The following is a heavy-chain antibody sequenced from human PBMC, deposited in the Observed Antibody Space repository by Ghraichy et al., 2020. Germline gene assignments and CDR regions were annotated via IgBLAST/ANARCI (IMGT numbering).Heavy chain of an antibody. CDR3: ARGYGGNLDY. CDR2: IYYSGST. D-gene: IGHD4-23*01. V-gene: IGHV4-59*12. CDR1: GGSISSYY. Sequence: SQTLSLTCTVSGGSISSYYWSWIRQPPGKGLEWIGYIYYSGSTNYNPSLKSRVTISVDTSKNQFSLQLNSVTPEDTAVYYCARGYGGNLDYWGHGTLVTVSS. J-gene: IGHJ4*01.